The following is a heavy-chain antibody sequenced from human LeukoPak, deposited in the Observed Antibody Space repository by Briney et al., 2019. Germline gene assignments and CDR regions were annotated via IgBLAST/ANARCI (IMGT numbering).Heavy chain of an antibody. Sequence: PSETLSLTCTVSGGSISSGGYYWSWIRQPPGKGLEWIGYIYHSGSTYYNPSLKSRVTISVDRSKNQFSLKLSSVTAADTAVYYCARGTHATIFGVVDYYFDYWGQGTLVTVSS. D-gene: IGHD3-3*01. CDR2: IYHSGST. J-gene: IGHJ4*02. V-gene: IGHV4-30-2*01. CDR1: GGSISSGGYY. CDR3: ARGTHATIFGVVDYYFDY.